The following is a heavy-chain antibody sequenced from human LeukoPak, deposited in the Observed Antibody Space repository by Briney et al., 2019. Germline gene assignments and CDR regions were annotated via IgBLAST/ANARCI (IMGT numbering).Heavy chain of an antibody. CDR1: GGSFSGYY. D-gene: IGHD3-10*01. CDR3: ARHRRVLLWFGELFSNHRRNNWFDP. V-gene: IGHV4-34*01. J-gene: IGHJ5*02. Sequence: NPSETLSLTCAVYGGSFSGYYWSWIRQPPGKGLEWIGEINHSGSTNYNPSLKSRVTISVDTSKNQFSLKLSSVTAADTAVYYCARHRRVLLWFGELFSNHRRNNWFDPWGQGTLVTVSS. CDR2: INHSGST.